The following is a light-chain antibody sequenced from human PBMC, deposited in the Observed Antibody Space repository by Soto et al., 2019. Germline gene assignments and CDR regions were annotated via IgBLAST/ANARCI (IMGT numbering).Light chain of an antibody. CDR2: KAS. V-gene: IGKV1-5*03. CDR3: QQYASSPPLT. CDR1: QTISSW. J-gene: IGKJ4*01. Sequence: DIQMTQSPSTLSGSVGDRVTITCRASQTISSWLAWYQQKPGKAPKLLIYKASTLKSGVPSRFSGSGSGTDFTLTISRLEPEDFAVYYCQQYASSPPLTFGGGTKVDIK.